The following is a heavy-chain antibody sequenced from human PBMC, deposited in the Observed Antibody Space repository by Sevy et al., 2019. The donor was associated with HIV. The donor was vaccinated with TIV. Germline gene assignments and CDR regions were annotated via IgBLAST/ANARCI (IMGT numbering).Heavy chain of an antibody. J-gene: IGHJ6*02. CDR1: GFTFSSYA. CDR3: AKVTAVASSYYYYYGMDV. D-gene: IGHD6-19*01. V-gene: IGHV3-23*01. Sequence: GGSLRLSCAASGFTFSSYAMSWVRQAPGKGLEWVSAISGSGGSTYYADSVKGRVTISRDKSKNTLSLQMNSVRAEDTAVYYCAKVTAVASSYYYYYGMDVWGQGTTVTVSS. CDR2: ISGSGGST.